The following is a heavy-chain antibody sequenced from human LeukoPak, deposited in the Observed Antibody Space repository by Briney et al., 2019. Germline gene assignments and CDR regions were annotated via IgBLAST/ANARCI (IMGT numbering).Heavy chain of an antibody. V-gene: IGHV3-23*01. CDR1: GFTFSSYG. Sequence: PGGSLRLSCAASGFTFSSYGMHWVRQAPGKGLEWVSAISGSGSSTYYADSVKGRFTISRDNSKNTLYLQMNSLRAEDTAVYYCAKDPDAIEYYYDSSGYFDYWGQGTLVTVSS. J-gene: IGHJ4*02. D-gene: IGHD3-22*01. CDR3: AKDPDAIEYYYDSSGYFDY. CDR2: ISGSGSST.